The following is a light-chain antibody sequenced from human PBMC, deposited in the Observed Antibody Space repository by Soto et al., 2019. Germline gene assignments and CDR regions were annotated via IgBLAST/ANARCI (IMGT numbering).Light chain of an antibody. CDR3: QQRSNWPLT. Sequence: EFVLTQSPGTLSFPPGERATLSCRVSQTVRNNYLAWYQQKPGQAPRLLIYGASTRAAGIPARFSGSGSGTDFTLTISSLEPEDFAVYYCQQRSNWPLTFGGGTKVDIK. CDR1: QTVRNNY. CDR2: GAS. J-gene: IGKJ4*01. V-gene: IGKV3-11*01.